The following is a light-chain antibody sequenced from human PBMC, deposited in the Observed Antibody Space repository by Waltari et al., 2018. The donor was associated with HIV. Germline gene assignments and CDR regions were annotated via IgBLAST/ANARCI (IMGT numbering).Light chain of an antibody. CDR1: SSNIGSKY. Sequence: QSVLTRPPSASGTPGQRVTISCSGSSSNIGSKYVYWYQQLPGTAPKLLIYRNNQRPSGVPDRFSGSKSGTSASLAISGVRSEDEADYYCAAWDDSLLFGGGTKLTVL. V-gene: IGLV1-47*01. J-gene: IGLJ2*01. CDR3: AAWDDSLL. CDR2: RNN.